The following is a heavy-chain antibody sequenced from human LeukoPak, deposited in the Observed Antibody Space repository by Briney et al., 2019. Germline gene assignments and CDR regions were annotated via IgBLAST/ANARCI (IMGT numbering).Heavy chain of an antibody. CDR1: GFTFSSYG. CDR3: AKDPPTVMANAFRI. CDR2: ISGSGATT. D-gene: IGHD5-18*01. Sequence: GGSLRLSCAASGFTFSSYGMSWVRQAPGKGLEWVSSISGSGATTYYADSVKGRFTISRDNSKNTLYLQMNSLRADDTAVYSCAKDPPTVMANAFRIWGQGTMVTVS. J-gene: IGHJ3*02. V-gene: IGHV3-23*01.